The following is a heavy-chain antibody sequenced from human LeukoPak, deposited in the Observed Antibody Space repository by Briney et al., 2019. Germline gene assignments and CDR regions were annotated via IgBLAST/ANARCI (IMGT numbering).Heavy chain of an antibody. V-gene: IGHV3-23*01. J-gene: IGHJ3*02. D-gene: IGHD3-22*01. CDR3: ATNADITMILLGAFDI. CDR2: ISGSGGST. CDR1: GFTFSSYA. Sequence: PGGSLRLSCAASGFTFSSYAMSWVRQAPGKGLEWVSAISGSGGSTYYADSVKGRFTISRDDSKNTLYLQMNSLRAEDTAVYYCATNADITMILLGAFDIWGQGTMVTVSS.